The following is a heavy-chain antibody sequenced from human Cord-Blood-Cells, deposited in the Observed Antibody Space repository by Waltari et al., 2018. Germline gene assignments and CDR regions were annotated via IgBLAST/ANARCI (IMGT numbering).Heavy chain of an antibody. CDR1: GFTFDDYA. CDR3: ARYDSSGYYYY. V-gene: IGHV3-9*01. Sequence: LVESGGGLVQPGRSLRLSCAASGFTFDDYAMHWVRQAPGKGLEWVSGISWNSGSIGYADSVKGRFTISRDNAKNSLYLQMNSLRAEDTALYYCARYDSSGYYYYWGQGTLVTVSS. J-gene: IGHJ4*02. CDR2: ISWNSGSI. D-gene: IGHD3-22*01.